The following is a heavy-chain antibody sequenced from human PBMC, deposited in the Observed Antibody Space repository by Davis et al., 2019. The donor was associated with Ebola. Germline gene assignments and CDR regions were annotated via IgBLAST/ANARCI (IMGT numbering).Heavy chain of an antibody. J-gene: IGHJ4*02. Sequence: PGGSLRLSCAASGFSFSRYWMHWVRQAPGKGLVWVSRINSDGSSTSYADSVKGRFTISRDNAKNTLYLQMNSLRAEDTAVYYCAGPAVVVAASGYWGQGTLVTVSS. CDR3: AGPAVVVAASGY. D-gene: IGHD2-15*01. V-gene: IGHV3-74*01. CDR1: GFSFSRYW. CDR2: INSDGSST.